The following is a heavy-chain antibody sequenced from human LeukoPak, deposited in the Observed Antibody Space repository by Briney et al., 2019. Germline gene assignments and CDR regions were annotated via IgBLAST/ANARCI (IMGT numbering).Heavy chain of an antibody. D-gene: IGHD3-10*02. CDR1: GDSISNNYYY. CDR2: IYASGST. J-gene: IGHJ4*02. Sequence: SQTLSLTCTVSGDSISNNYYYWSWIRQPAGKGLEWLGRIYASGSTNYHPSLKTRLTISLDTPKNQFSLQLSSVTAADTAMYYCARAEDIFGSHFDFWGRGILVTVSS. CDR3: ARAEDIFGSHFDF. V-gene: IGHV4-61*02.